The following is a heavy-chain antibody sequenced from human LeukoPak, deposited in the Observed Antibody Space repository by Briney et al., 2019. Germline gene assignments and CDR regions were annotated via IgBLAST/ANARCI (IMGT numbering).Heavy chain of an antibody. CDR3: ARNRPSDA. CDR1: GDTFTTYYGC. V-gene: IGHV6-1*01. CDR2: TYYRSKRYN. Sequence: SETLSLTCTVSGDTFTTYYGCWIRNTQSPSRGLKWLGKTYYRSKRYNQYAVGVKTRITINPDTSNTQFSLQLNSGTPEYTAVNYCARNRPSDAWGHGTPVTVSS. J-gene: IGHJ6*02.